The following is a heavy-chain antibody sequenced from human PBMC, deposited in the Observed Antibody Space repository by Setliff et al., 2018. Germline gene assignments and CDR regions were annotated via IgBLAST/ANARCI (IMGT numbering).Heavy chain of an antibody. CDR1: GGTFSSYA. Sequence: GASVKVSCKASGGTFSSYAISWVRQAPGQGLEWMGWISAYNGNTSYAQKFQDRVTMTRDTSTSTVYMELSSLRAEDTAVYYCAREKMATNYYYYYMDVWGKGTMVTVSS. D-gene: IGHD5-12*01. V-gene: IGHV1-18*01. CDR2: ISAYNGNT. CDR3: AREKMATNYYYYYMDV. J-gene: IGHJ6*03.